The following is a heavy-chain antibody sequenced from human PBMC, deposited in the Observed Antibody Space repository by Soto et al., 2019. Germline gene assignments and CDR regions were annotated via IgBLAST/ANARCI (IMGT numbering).Heavy chain of an antibody. Sequence: SETLSLTCAVYGGSFSGYYWSWIRQPPGKGLEWIGEIKHSGSTNYNPSLKSRVTISVDTSKNQFSLKLSSVTAADTAVYYCARGAWRRLERKRYNAFEIWGQGTMVTVSS. CDR1: GGSFSGYY. CDR2: IKHSGST. V-gene: IGHV4-34*01. CDR3: ARGAWRRLERKRYNAFEI. D-gene: IGHD1-1*01. J-gene: IGHJ3*02.